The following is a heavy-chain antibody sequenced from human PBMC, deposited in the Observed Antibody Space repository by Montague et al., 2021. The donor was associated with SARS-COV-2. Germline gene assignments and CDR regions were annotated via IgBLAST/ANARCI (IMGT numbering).Heavy chain of an antibody. Sequence: YAISGDSVSSNSAAWNWIRQAPSRGLEWLGRTYYRSKWYNDYAVSVKNRITINPDTSKNQFSLQLNSVTPEDTAVYYCARGLWFGELLYYYYYYGMDVWGQGTTVTVSS. D-gene: IGHD3-10*01. V-gene: IGHV6-1*01. J-gene: IGHJ6*02. CDR2: TYYRSKWYN. CDR3: ARGLWFGELLYYYYYYGMDV. CDR1: GDSVSSNSAA.